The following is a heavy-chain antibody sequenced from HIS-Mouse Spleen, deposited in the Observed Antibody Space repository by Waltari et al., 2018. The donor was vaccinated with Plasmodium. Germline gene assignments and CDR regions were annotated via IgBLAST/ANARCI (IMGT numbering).Heavy chain of an antibody. Sequence: EVQLVESGGGLVKPGGSLSISGAASGFTLRSYSMNWVRQAPGKGLEWVSSISSSSSYIYYADSVKGRFTISRDNAKNSLYLQMNSLRAEDTAVYYCARDNWGSFGYWGQGTLVTVSS. V-gene: IGHV3-21*01. D-gene: IGHD7-27*01. CDR3: ARDNWGSFGY. CDR1: GFTLRSYS. J-gene: IGHJ4*02. CDR2: ISSSSSYI.